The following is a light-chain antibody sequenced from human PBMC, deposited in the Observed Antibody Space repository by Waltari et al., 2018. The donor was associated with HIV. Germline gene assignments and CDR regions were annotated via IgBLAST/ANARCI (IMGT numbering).Light chain of an antibody. CDR3: ATCDDSVTGSNWV. J-gene: IGLJ3*02. Sequence: QSVLTQPPSASGTPGQRVFISCSGSNSNIGRNTVHWYQHLPGTAPILLIYDDHLQHSGVPDRFSGSGSGTSASGAIAGLHSGDDANYFCATCDDSVTGSNWVFGGGTRLTVL. V-gene: IGLV1-44*01. CDR1: NSNIGRNT. CDR2: DDH.